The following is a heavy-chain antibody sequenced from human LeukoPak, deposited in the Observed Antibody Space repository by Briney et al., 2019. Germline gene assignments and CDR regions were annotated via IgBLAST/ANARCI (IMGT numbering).Heavy chain of an antibody. CDR2: IYHSGST. D-gene: IGHD6-19*01. CDR3: ARVGVAVAGKGDEYFQH. J-gene: IGHJ1*01. Sequence: SETLSLTCTVSGYSISSGYYWGWIRQPPGKGLEWIGSIYHSGSTYYNPSLKSRVTISVDTSKNQFSLKLSSVTAADTAVYYCARVGVAVAGKGDEYFQHWGQGTLVTVSS. CDR1: GYSISSGYY. V-gene: IGHV4-38-2*02.